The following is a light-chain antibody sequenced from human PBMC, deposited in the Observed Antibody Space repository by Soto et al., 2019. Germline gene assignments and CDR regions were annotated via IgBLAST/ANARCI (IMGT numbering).Light chain of an antibody. CDR2: KAS. J-gene: IGKJ1*01. Sequence: DIQMTQSPSTLSASVGDKVTITCRASQSISSWLAWYQQKQGKAPKLLIYKASTLKSGVPSRFSGSGYGTEFTLTISSLQPDDFATYYCQHYNSYSEAFGQGTKVDIK. CDR1: QSISSW. CDR3: QHYNSYSEA. V-gene: IGKV1-5*03.